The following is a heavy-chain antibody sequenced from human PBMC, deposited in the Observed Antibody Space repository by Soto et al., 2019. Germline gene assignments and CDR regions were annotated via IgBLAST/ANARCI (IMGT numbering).Heavy chain of an antibody. D-gene: IGHD1-26*01. V-gene: IGHV3-21*01. J-gene: IGHJ3*02. CDR2: ISSSSGSI. Sequence: GGSLRLSCAASGFTFSSYSMNWVRQAPGKGLEWVSSISSSSGSIYYQDSVKGRFTISRDNAKNSLYLQMNSLRAEDTAVYYCSELHSSTIKICGQGTLVIVSS. CDR1: GFTFSSYS. CDR3: SELHSSTIKI.